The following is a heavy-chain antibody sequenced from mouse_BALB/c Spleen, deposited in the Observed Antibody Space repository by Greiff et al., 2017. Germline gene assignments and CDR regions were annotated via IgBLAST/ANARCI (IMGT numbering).Heavy chain of an antibody. CDR3: ARGNYVGYFDY. J-gene: IGHJ2*01. Sequence: EVQLVESGGGLVQPGGSLKLSCAASGFTFSSYGMSWVRQTPDKRLELVATINSNGGSTYYPDSVKGRFTISRDNAKNTLYLQMSSLKSEDTAMYYCARGNYVGYFDYWGQGTTLTVSS. V-gene: IGHV5-6-3*01. D-gene: IGHD1-1*02. CDR2: INSNGGST. CDR1: GFTFSSYG.